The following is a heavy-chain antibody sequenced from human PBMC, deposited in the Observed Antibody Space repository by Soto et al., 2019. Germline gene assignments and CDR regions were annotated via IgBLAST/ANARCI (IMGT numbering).Heavy chain of an antibody. J-gene: IGHJ4*02. CDR3: ARGYYDHSNPLDY. CDR1: GGTFSSYA. D-gene: IGHD3-22*01. Sequence: ASVKVSCKASGGTFSSYAISWVRQAPGQGLEWMGWINPNSGGTNYAQKFQGWVTMTRDTSISTAYMELSRLRSDDTAVYYCARGYYDHSNPLDYWGQGTLVTVSS. V-gene: IGHV1-2*04. CDR2: INPNSGGT.